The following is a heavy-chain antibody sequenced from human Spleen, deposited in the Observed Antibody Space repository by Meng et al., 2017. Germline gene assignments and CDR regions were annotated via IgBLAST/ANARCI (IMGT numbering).Heavy chain of an antibody. CDR2: IVPIFGTP. CDR1: GGTFSTSI. CDR3: ASRDDFLTGADY. D-gene: IGHD3-9*01. Sequence: QLVQSGVEVQKPGSSGKVSCKASGGTFSTSIINWVRQAPGQGLEWVGGIVPIFGTPDYAQKFQGRVTITADKSTSTAYMELSSLRSEDTAMYYCASRDDFLTGADYWGQGSLVTVSS. V-gene: IGHV1-69*06. J-gene: IGHJ4*02.